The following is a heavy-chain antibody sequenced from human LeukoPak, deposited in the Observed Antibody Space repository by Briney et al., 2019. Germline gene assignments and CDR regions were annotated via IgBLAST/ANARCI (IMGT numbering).Heavy chain of an antibody. Sequence: ASVKVSCKASGYTFTSYAMHWVRQAPGQRLEWMGWINAGNGNTKYSQKFQGRVTITRDTPASTAYMELSSLRSKDTAVYYCAREGVTMVRGVISLDYWGQGTLVTVSS. CDR1: GYTFTSYA. D-gene: IGHD3-10*01. J-gene: IGHJ4*02. CDR3: AREGVTMVRGVISLDY. CDR2: INAGNGNT. V-gene: IGHV1-3*01.